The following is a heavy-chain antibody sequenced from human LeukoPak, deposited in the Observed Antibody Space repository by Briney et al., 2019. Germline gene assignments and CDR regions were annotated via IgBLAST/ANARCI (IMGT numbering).Heavy chain of an antibody. D-gene: IGHD3-3*01. CDR1: GFTFSNYA. CDR2: INHSGST. J-gene: IGHJ6*03. Sequence: GSLRLSCAASGFTFSNYAMTWVRQTPGKGLEWIGEINHSGSTNYNPSLKSRVTISVDTSKNQFSLKLSSVTAADTAVYYCARIMGFWSGYSKLRYMDVWGKGTTVTVSS. V-gene: IGHV4-34*01. CDR3: ARIMGFWSGYSKLRYMDV.